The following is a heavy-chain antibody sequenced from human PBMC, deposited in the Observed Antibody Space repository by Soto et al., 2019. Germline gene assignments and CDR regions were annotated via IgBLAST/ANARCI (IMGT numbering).Heavy chain of an antibody. CDR2: ISSSGSTI. CDR1: GFTFSSYE. D-gene: IGHD4-4*01. Sequence: EVQLVESGGGLVQPGGSPRLSCAASGFTFSSYEMNWVRQAPGKGLEWVSYISSSGSTIYYADSVKGRFTISRDNAKNSLYLQMNSLRAEDTAVYYCARVPPASFYSNYRNYYYGMDVWGQGTTVTVSS. CDR3: ARVPPASFYSNYRNYYYGMDV. J-gene: IGHJ6*02. V-gene: IGHV3-48*03.